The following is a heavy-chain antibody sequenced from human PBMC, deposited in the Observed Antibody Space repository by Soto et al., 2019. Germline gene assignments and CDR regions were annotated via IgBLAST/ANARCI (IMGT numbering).Heavy chain of an antibody. CDR3: ASSDCSGGSCYSYYYGMDV. CDR2: IDPSDSYT. D-gene: IGHD2-15*01. Sequence: PGESLKISCKGSGYSFTSYWISWVCQMPGKGLEWMGRIDPSDSYTNYSPSFQGHVTISADKSISTAYLQWSSLKASDTAMYYCASSDCSGGSCYSYYYGMDVWGQGTTVTVSS. V-gene: IGHV5-10-1*01. J-gene: IGHJ6*02. CDR1: GYSFTSYW.